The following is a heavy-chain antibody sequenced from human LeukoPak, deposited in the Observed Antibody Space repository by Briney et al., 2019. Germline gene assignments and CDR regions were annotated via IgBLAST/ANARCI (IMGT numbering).Heavy chain of an antibody. Sequence: SETLSLTCTVSGGSISSYYWSWIRQPPGKGLEWIGYIYYSGSTNYNPSLKSRVTISVDTSKNQFSLKLSSVTAADTAVYYCARDYGDFFDYWGQGTLVTVSS. D-gene: IGHD4-17*01. J-gene: IGHJ4*02. CDR1: GGSISSYY. V-gene: IGHV4-59*01. CDR2: IYYSGST. CDR3: ARDYGDFFDY.